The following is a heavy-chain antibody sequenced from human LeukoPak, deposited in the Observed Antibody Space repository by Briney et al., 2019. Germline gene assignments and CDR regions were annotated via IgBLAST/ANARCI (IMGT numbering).Heavy chain of an antibody. CDR2: ISSSGSNI. CDR1: GFTFSSYE. CDR3: ARKSFLFESQYFDY. D-gene: IGHD3-10*02. V-gene: IGHV3-48*03. Sequence: PGGSLRLSCAASGFTFSSYEMNWVRQAPGKGLEWVSYISSSGSNIYYADSVKGRFTISRDNAKNSLYLQMNSLRAEDTAVYYCARKSFLFESQYFDYWGQGTLVTVSS. J-gene: IGHJ4*02.